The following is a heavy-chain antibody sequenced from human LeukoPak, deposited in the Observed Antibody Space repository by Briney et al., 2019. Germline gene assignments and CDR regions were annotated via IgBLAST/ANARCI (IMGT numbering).Heavy chain of an antibody. CDR1: GGSFSGYY. Sequence: SETLSLTCAVYGGSFSGYYWSWLRQPPGKGLEWIGEINHSGSTNYNPSLKSRVTISVDTSKNQFSLKLSSVTAADTAVYYCAREAIYYGSGSYYLSPAYYYMDVWGKGTTVTVSS. CDR3: AREAIYYGSGSYYLSPAYYYMDV. J-gene: IGHJ6*03. V-gene: IGHV4-34*01. CDR2: INHSGST. D-gene: IGHD3-10*01.